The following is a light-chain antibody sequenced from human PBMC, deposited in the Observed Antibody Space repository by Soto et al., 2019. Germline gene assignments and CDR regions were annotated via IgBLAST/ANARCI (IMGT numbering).Light chain of an antibody. CDR2: AAS. Sequence: IHLTQSPSSLSASIGDRVTITCRASQGISSYLAWYQQKPGKAPKLLIYAASTLQSGVPSRFSGSGSGTDFTLTISSLQPEDFATYYCQQLNSYPRWTFGQGTKVDI. V-gene: IGKV1-9*01. CDR1: QGISSY. J-gene: IGKJ1*01. CDR3: QQLNSYPRWT.